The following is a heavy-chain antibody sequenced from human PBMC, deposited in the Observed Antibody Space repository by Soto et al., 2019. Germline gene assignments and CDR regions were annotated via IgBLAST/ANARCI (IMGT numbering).Heavy chain of an antibody. CDR3: AMEYCSSTSCYRDY. Sequence: QVQLVQSGAEVKKPGSSVKVSCKASGGTFSSYTISWVRQAPGQGLEWMGRIIPILGIANSAQKFQGRVTITADKPTSTPYMELSSLRPEDTAVYYCAMEYCSSTSCYRDYWGQGTLVTVSS. V-gene: IGHV1-69*02. CDR1: GGTFSSYT. D-gene: IGHD2-2*02. J-gene: IGHJ4*02. CDR2: IIPILGIA.